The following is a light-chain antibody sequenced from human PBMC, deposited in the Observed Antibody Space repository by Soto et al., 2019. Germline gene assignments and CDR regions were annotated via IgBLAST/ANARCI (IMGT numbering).Light chain of an antibody. CDR1: QSVSSN. Sequence: EIVMTQSQATLSVSPGERATLSCRASQSVSSNLAWYQQQPGQAPRLLISGVSTRATGIPARFSGSGSGTEFSLTISSLQSEDFAVYFCQQYYKWPPYTFGQGTKVEIK. CDR2: GVS. J-gene: IGKJ2*01. V-gene: IGKV3-15*01. CDR3: QQYYKWPPYT.